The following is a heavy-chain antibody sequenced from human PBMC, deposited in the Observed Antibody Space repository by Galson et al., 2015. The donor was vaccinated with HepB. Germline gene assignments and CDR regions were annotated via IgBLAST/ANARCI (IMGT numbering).Heavy chain of an antibody. J-gene: IGHJ4*02. CDR1: GFTFSSYA. V-gene: IGHV3-30-3*01. Sequence: SLRLSCAASGFTFSSYAMHWVRQAPGKGLEWVAVISYDGSNKYYADSVKGRFTISRDNSKSTLYLQMNSLRAEDTAVYYCARDTASSYSGSHNYFDYWGQGTLVTVSS. CDR3: ARDTASSYSGSHNYFDY. CDR2: ISYDGSNK. D-gene: IGHD1-26*01.